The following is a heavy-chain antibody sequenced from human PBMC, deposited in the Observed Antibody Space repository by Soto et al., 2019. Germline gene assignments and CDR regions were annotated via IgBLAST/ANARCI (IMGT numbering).Heavy chain of an antibody. CDR1: GYTFTGYY. CDR2: INPNSGGT. CDR3: ARVADYGERYAFDI. V-gene: IGHV1-2*04. D-gene: IGHD3-10*01. Sequence: ASVKVSCKASGYTFTGYYMHWVRQAPGQGLEWMGWINPNSGGTNYAQKFQGWVTMTRDTSISTAYMELSRLRSDDTAVYYCARVADYGERYAFDIWGQGTMVTVSS. J-gene: IGHJ3*02.